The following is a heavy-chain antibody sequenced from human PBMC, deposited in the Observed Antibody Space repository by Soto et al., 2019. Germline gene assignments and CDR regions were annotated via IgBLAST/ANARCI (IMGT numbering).Heavy chain of an antibody. D-gene: IGHD3-22*01. CDR2: IVVGSGNT. CDR3: AAEEGGYYYDSSGYGY. J-gene: IGHJ4*02. V-gene: IGHV1-58*01. CDR1: GFTFTSSA. Sequence: GASVKVSCKASGFTFTSSAVQWVRQARGQRLEWIGWIVVGSGNTNYAQKFQERVTITRDMSTSTAYMELSSLRSEDTAVYYCAAEEGGYYYDSSGYGYWGQGTLVTVSS.